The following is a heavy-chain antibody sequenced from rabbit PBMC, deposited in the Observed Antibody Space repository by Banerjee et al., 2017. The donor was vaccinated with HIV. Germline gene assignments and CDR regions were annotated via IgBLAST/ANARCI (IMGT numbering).Heavy chain of an antibody. CDR3: VRGSISGTDYNL. Sequence: QSLEESGGDLVTPGASLTLTCKASGFDFSSSHYMCWVRQAPGRGLEWIGCIYTGGGITYYATWVNGRFTISSHNAQNTLYLQLNSLTAADTATYFCVRGSISGTDYNLWGPGTLVTVS. D-gene: IGHD1-1*01. CDR2: IYTGGGIT. V-gene: IGHV1S40*01. J-gene: IGHJ4*01. CDR1: GFDFSSSHY.